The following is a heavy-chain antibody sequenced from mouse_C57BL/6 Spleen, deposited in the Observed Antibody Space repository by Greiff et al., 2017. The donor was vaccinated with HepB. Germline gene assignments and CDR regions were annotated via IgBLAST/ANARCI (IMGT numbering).Heavy chain of an antibody. J-gene: IGHJ2*01. CDR3: APGTVDFDY. Sequence: QVQLQQSGAELARPGASVKMSCKASGYTFTSYTMHWVKQRPGQGLEWIGYINPSSGYTKYNQKFKDKATLTAEKSSSTTYMQLSSLTSEDSAVYYCAPGTVDFDYWGQSTTLTVSS. CDR2: INPSSGYT. D-gene: IGHD4-1*01. CDR1: GYTFTSYT. V-gene: IGHV1-4*01.